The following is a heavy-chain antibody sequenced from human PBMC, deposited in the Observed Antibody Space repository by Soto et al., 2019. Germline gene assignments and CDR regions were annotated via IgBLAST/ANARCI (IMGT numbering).Heavy chain of an antibody. CDR2: ISSRSDI. Sequence: PCGSLRLSCVGSGFTFSTYSISCGGQSPLKWLEWVSSISSRSDIYYADSVKGRFTISRDNAKNSVSLQMNSLRAEDTAVYYCAREYTAWPLAYGLDVWGQGTTVTVSS. D-gene: IGHD2-2*02. CDR1: GFTFSTYS. J-gene: IGHJ6*02. CDR3: AREYTAWPLAYGLDV. V-gene: IGHV3-21*01.